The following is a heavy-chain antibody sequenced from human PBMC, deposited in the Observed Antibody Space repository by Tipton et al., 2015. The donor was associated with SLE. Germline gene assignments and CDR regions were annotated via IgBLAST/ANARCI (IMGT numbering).Heavy chain of an antibody. J-gene: IGHJ4*02. D-gene: IGHD2-2*01. Sequence: SLRLSCAASGFTFSNFAMSWVRQAPGKGLEWVSFIYSGDNSTYYADSVKGRFVISRDNSKNTLYLQMNSLRTEDTAVYYCAKDGGVTTMPDYWGQGTLVTVSS. CDR2: IYSGDNST. CDR3: AKDGGVTTMPDY. CDR1: GFTFSNFA. V-gene: IGHV3-23*03.